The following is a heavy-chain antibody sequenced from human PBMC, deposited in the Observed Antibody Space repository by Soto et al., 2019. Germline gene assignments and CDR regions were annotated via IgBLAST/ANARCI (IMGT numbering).Heavy chain of an antibody. CDR2: IYYSGST. J-gene: IGHJ4*02. D-gene: IGHD6-19*01. CDR3: ARHIMYSSGQVDY. V-gene: IGHV4-39*01. CDR1: GGYISSSSYY. Sequence: QLQLQESGPGLVKPSETLSLTCTVSGGYISSSSYYWGWIRQPPGKGLDWIGSIYYSGSTYYNPSLKSRVTISVDTSKNQFSLKLTSVTAADTAVYYCARHIMYSSGQVDYWGQGTLVTVSS.